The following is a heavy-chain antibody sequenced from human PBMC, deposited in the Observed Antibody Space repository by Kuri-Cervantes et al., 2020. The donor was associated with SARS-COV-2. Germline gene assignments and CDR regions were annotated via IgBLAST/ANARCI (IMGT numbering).Heavy chain of an antibody. CDR3: ARAGERYYDFWSGHLPSDAVDV. V-gene: IGHV3-11*04. D-gene: IGHD3-3*01. Sequence: GGSLRLSCAASGFTFSDYYMHWIRQAPGKGLEWVSYISSSGTTTYYADSVKGRFTISRDNAKKSLYVQMNSLRAVDTAVYYCARAGERYYDFWSGHLPSDAVDVWGRGTMVTVSS. CDR1: GFTFSDYY. J-gene: IGHJ3*01. CDR2: ISSSGTTT.